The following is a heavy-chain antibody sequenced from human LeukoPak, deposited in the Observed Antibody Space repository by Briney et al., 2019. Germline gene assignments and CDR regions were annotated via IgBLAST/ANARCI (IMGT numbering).Heavy chain of an antibody. V-gene: IGHV3-30*18. J-gene: IGHJ4*02. CDR3: AKDLRNSADY. D-gene: IGHD4-23*01. Sequence: GGSLRLSCAASGFTFSSYGMHWVRQAPGKGLEWVAVISYDGSNKYYADSVKGRFTISRENTKNTLYLQMNSLRAEDTAVYYFAKDLRNSADYWGQGTLVTVSS. CDR2: ISYDGSNK. CDR1: GFTFSSYG.